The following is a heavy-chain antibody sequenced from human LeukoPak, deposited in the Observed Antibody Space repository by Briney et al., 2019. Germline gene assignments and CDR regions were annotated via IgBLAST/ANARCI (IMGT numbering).Heavy chain of an antibody. Sequence: GGSLRLSCAASGFTFSSYDMNWIRQAPGKGLELVSLISRSGGTIYYADSVKGRFTISRDNAKNSLYLQVNSLRAEDTAVYYCASQYYYDSSGYYNSNWFDPWGQGTLVTVSS. CDR1: GFTFSSYD. CDR3: ASQYYYDSSGYYNSNWFDP. J-gene: IGHJ5*02. CDR2: ISRSGGTI. D-gene: IGHD3-22*01. V-gene: IGHV3-48*03.